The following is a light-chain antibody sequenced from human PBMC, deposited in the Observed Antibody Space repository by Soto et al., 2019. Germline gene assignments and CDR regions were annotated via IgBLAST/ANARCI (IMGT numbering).Light chain of an antibody. CDR2: GAS. J-gene: IGKJ1*01. CDR3: QQYGSSGT. V-gene: IGKV3-20*01. CDR1: QSVSNNY. Sequence: EIVLTQSPGTLSLSPGERATLSCRASQSVSNNYLAWYQQKPGQAPGLLIYGASNRATGIPDTFSGSGSGTDFTLTISRLEPEDFAVYYCQQYGSSGTFGQGTKVEIK.